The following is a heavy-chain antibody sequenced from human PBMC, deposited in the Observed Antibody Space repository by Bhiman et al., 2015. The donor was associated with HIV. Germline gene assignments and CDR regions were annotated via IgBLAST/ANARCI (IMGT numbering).Heavy chain of an antibody. V-gene: IGHV3-21*03. CDR3: ATEPGGTTQGRFDY. J-gene: IGHJ4*02. D-gene: IGHD1-7*01. CDR2: IGSSSSYK. CDR1: GFSFSSYS. Sequence: EVQLVESGGGLVKPGGSLRLSCAASGFSFSSYSMNWVRQAPGKGLEWVSTIGSSSSYKYYADSVKGRFSISRDNAKNSLSLQMNSLRAEDTAVYYCATEPGGTTQGRFDYWGQGTLVTVSS.